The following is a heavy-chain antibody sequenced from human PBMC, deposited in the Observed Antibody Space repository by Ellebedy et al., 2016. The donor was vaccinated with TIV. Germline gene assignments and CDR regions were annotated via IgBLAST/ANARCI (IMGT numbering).Heavy chain of an antibody. J-gene: IGHJ3*02. CDR1: GFTFSRYA. D-gene: IGHD5-12*01. V-gene: IGHV3-30-3*01. Sequence: PGGSLRLSCAASGFTFSRYAMHWVRQAPGKGLEWVAVISYDGSYKDYADSVKGRFTISRDNSKNTLYLQMNSLRDEDTAVYYCARANDQEWLRAMGPSDAFDIWGQGTMVTVSS. CDR2: ISYDGSYK. CDR3: ARANDQEWLRAMGPSDAFDI.